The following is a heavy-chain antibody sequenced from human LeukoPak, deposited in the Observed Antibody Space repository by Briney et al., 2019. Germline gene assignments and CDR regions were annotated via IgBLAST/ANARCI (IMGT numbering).Heavy chain of an antibody. Sequence: GGSLRLSCAASGFTFSSYDMHWVRQATGKGLEWVSAIGTAGDTYYPGSVKGRFTISRDNSKNTLYLQMNSLRAEDTAVYYCAKDRIAARHYFDYWGQGTLVTVSS. D-gene: IGHD6-6*01. V-gene: IGHV3-13*01. CDR3: AKDRIAARHYFDY. CDR1: GFTFSSYD. J-gene: IGHJ4*02. CDR2: IGTAGDT.